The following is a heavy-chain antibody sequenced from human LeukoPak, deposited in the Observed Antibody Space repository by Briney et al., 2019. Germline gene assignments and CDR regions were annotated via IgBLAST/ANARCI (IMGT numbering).Heavy chain of an antibody. D-gene: IGHD2-21*02. CDR3: AKRADGDGDLDY. CDR2: VGGRSGKT. J-gene: IGHJ4*02. V-gene: IGHV3-23*01. CDR1: GFTFSSCA. Sequence: GGSLRLSCAASGFTFSSCAMSWVRQAPGKGLEWVSTVGGRSGKTYHADSVKGRFTISKDNSKNTLYLQMNSLRAEDTAVYYCAKRADGDGDLDYWGQGTLVTVSS.